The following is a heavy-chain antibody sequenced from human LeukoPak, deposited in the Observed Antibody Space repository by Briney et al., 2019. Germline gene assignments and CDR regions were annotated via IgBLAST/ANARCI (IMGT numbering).Heavy chain of an antibody. CDR2: IYYSGST. J-gene: IGHJ4*02. Sequence: SETLSLTCKVSGGSISSGDYYWSWIRQPPGKGLEWIGYIYYSGSTYYNPSLKSRVTISVDTSKNQFSLKLSSVTAADTAVYYCARGPRTTVVTLFDYWGQGTLVTVSS. CDR3: ARGPRTTVVTLFDY. CDR1: GGSISSGDYY. V-gene: IGHV4-30-4*01. D-gene: IGHD4-17*01.